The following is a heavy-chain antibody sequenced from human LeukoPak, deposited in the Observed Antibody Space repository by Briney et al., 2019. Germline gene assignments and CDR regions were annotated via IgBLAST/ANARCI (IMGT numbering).Heavy chain of an antibody. Sequence: SETLSLTCTVSGGSISSYYWSWIRQPAGKGLEWIGRIYTSGSTNYNPSLKSRVTISVDTSKNQFSLKLSSVTAADTDVYYCASRRGYSYGLYMDVWGKGTTVTISS. V-gene: IGHV4-4*07. D-gene: IGHD5-18*01. J-gene: IGHJ6*03. CDR2: IYTSGST. CDR1: GGSISSYY. CDR3: ASRRGYSYGLYMDV.